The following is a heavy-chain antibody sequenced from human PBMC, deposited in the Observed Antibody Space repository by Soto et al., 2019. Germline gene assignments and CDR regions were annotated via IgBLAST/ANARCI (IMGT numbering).Heavy chain of an antibody. CDR1: GFTLSDRY. D-gene: IGHD3-22*01. Sequence: GGSLRLSCAGSGFTLSDRYIDWVRQAPGKGLEWVGRSRDKPQGYSTAYAASVKGRFTTSRDESKNSAYLQMNSLKTEDTAVYYCVRATYFSDSSGYTRCLDYWGQGTLVTVSS. CDR2: SRDKPQGYST. J-gene: IGHJ4*02. V-gene: IGHV3-72*01. CDR3: VRATYFSDSSGYTRCLDY.